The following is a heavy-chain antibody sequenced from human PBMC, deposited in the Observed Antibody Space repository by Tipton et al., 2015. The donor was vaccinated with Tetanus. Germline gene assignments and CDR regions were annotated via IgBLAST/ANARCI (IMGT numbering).Heavy chain of an antibody. Sequence: QSGAEVKKPGSSVKVSCKTSGGSFSTYITSWVRQAPGQGLEWMGGIIPIFGTITYAQKFQGRVTITADRSTNTAYMELNSLTSEDTAVYYCARSRGGTRGYYAIAFWGQGTLVTVSS. V-gene: IGHV1-69*06. D-gene: IGHD3-22*01. CDR2: IIPIFGTI. CDR1: GGSFSTYI. J-gene: IGHJ4*02. CDR3: ARSRGGTRGYYAIAF.